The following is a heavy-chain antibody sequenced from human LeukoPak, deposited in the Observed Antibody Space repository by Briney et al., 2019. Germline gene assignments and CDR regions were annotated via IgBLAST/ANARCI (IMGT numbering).Heavy chain of an antibody. CDR2: ISYDGGNK. J-gene: IGHJ6*02. CDR3: AKGYDFWSGYYLSYYYYYGMDV. V-gene: IGHV3-30*18. Sequence: PGRSLRLSCAASGFTFSSYGMHWVRQAPGKGLEWVAVISYDGGNKYYADSVKGRFTISRDNSKNTLYLQMNSLRAEDTAVYYCAKGYDFWSGYYLSYYYYYGMDVWGQGTTVTVSS. D-gene: IGHD3-3*01. CDR1: GFTFSSYG.